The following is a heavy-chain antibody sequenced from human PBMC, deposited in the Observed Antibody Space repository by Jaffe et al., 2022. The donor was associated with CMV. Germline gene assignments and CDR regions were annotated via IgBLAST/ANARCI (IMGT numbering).Heavy chain of an antibody. V-gene: IGHV4-34*01. CDR2: INHSGST. CDR3: ARNGLTGFLNWFDP. CDR1: GGSFSGYY. Sequence: QVQLQQWGAGLLKPSETLSLTCAVYGGSFSGYYWSWIRQPPGKGLEWIGEINHSGSTNYNPSLKSRVTISVDTSKNQFSLKLSSVTAADTAVYYCARNGLTGFLNWFDPWGQGTLVTVSS. D-gene: IGHD3-9*01. J-gene: IGHJ5*02.